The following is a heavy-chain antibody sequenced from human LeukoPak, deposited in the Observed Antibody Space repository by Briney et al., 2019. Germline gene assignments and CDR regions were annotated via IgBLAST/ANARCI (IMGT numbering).Heavy chain of an antibody. CDR2: ISGSGGNT. J-gene: IGHJ4*02. D-gene: IGHD3-22*01. CDR1: GFTFSTYG. CDR3: AKNLYYYDSSGYFDY. V-gene: IGHV3-23*01. Sequence: PGGSLRLSCAASGFTFSTYGMNWVRQAPGKGLEWVSHISGSGGNTNYADSVKGRFTISRDNSKNTLYLQMNSLRAEDTAVYYCAKNLYYYDSSGYFDYWGQGTLVTVSS.